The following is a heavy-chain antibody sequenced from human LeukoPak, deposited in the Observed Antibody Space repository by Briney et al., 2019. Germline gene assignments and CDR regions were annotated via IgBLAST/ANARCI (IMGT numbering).Heavy chain of an antibody. CDR3: AKDFEAYCGGDCYLDY. V-gene: IGHV3-23*01. CDR2: ISGSGGST. Sequence: GGSLRVSCAASGFTFSSYAMSWVRRAPGKGLEWVSGISGSGGSTYYADSVKGRFTISRDNSKNTLYLQMNSLRAEDTAVYYCAKDFEAYCGGDCYLDYWGQGTLVTVSS. D-gene: IGHD2-21*01. CDR1: GFTFSSYA. J-gene: IGHJ4*02.